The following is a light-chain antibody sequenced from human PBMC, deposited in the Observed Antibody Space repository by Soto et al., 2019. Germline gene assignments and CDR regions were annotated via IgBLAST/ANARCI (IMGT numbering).Light chain of an antibody. CDR1: QSINSE. Sequence: EIVMTQSPATLSLSPGERAALSCRASQSINSELAWYQQKPGQPPRLLIYGASTRATGAPARFTGSESGSEFTLITSGLQSVAFAVYYCQPGHNWPLTFGQGTRLEI. CDR2: GAS. J-gene: IGKJ2*01. V-gene: IGKV3-15*01. CDR3: QPGHNWPLT.